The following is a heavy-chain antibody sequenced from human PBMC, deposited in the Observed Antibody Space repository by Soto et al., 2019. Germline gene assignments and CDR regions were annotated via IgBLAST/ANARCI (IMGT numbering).Heavy chain of an antibody. D-gene: IGHD3-16*01. J-gene: IGHJ4*02. CDR2: INPSVGST. CDR1: GYTFTTYN. Sequence: QVQLVQSGAEVRKPGASVKVSCKASGYTFTTYNMHWVRQAPGQGLEWMGVINPSVGSTSYAQKCKGRVTMTRDTSTSTVYVGQSSLGSEDPAVSYCARGGEGHFDSWGQGTLVTVSS. V-gene: IGHV1-46*01. CDR3: ARGGEGHFDS.